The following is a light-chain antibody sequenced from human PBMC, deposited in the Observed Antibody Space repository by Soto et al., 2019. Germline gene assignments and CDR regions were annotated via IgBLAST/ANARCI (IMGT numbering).Light chain of an antibody. CDR1: SSDVGGYNF. CDR3: CSYAGSYTVM. Sequence: QSVLTQPASVSGSPGQSITISCPGNSSDVGGYNFVSWYQQHPGKAPKLLIYDVSDRPSGVSNRFSGSKSGNTASLTISGPQAEDEADYYCCSYAGSYTVMFDGGTQLTVL. CDR2: DVS. J-gene: IGLJ3*02. V-gene: IGLV2-14*03.